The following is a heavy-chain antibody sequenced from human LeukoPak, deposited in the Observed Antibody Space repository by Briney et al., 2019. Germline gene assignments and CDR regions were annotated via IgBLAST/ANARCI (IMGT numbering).Heavy chain of an antibody. J-gene: IGHJ5*02. CDR2: SSSSSSYI. CDR1: GFTFSSYS. Sequence: GGSLRLSCAASGFTFSSYSMNWVRQAPGKGLEWVSSSSSSSSYIYYADSVKGRFTISRDNAKNSLYLQMNSLRAEDTAVYYCARGPPVRTMIAQYNWFDPWGQGTLVTVSS. CDR3: ARGPPVRTMIAQYNWFDP. D-gene: IGHD3-22*01. V-gene: IGHV3-21*01.